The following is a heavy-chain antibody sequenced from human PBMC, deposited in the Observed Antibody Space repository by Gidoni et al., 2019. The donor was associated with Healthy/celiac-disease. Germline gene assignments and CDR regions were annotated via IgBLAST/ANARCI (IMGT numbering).Heavy chain of an antibody. Sequence: QVQLQESGPGLVKPSATLSLTCTVSGGSVSSGSYYWSWIRQPPGKGLEWIGYIYYSGSTNYNPSLKSRVTISVDTSKNQFSLKLSSVTAADTAVYYCARDAVVPAASYGMDVWGQGTTVTVSS. CDR2: IYYSGST. CDR1: GGSVSSGSYY. J-gene: IGHJ6*02. D-gene: IGHD2-2*01. V-gene: IGHV4-61*01. CDR3: ARDAVVPAASYGMDV.